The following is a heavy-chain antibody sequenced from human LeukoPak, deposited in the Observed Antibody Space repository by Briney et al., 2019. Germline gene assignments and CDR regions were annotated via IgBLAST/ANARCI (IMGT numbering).Heavy chain of an antibody. Sequence: GGSLRLSCAASGFTFSSYRMTWVRQAPGKGLKWVANIDQDGNEKYYVDSVRGRFTISRDNAKNSLYLQMDSLRVEDTAVYYCARGDAFSGDYWGQGTLVTVSS. CDR2: IDQDGNEK. CDR3: ARGDAFSGDY. J-gene: IGHJ4*02. V-gene: IGHV3-7*04. CDR1: GFTFSSYR. D-gene: IGHD5-24*01.